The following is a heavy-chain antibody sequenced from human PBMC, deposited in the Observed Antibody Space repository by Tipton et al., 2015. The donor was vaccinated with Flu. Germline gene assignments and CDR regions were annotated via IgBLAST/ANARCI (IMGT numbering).Heavy chain of an antibody. CDR3: AKDEAPGPIVGATTGGAFDI. Sequence: SLLLSCAASGFTFSSYAMSWVRQAPGKGLEWVSAISGSGGSTYYADSVKGRFTISRDNSKNTLYLQMNSLRAEDTAVYYCAKDEAPGPIVGATTGGAFDIWGQGTMVTVSS. CDR2: ISGSGGST. J-gene: IGHJ3*02. D-gene: IGHD1-26*01. V-gene: IGHV3-23*01. CDR1: GFTFSSYA.